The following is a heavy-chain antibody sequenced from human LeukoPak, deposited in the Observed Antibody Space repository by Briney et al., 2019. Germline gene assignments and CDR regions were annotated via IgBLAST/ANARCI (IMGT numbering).Heavy chain of an antibody. V-gene: IGHV1-69*02. CDR1: GGTFSSYT. J-gene: IGHJ3*02. D-gene: IGHD3-9*01. Sequence: ASVKVSCKASGGTFSSYTISWVRRAPGQGLEWMGRIIPILGIANYAQKFQGRVTITADKSTSTAYMELSSLRSEDTAVYYCARGGRYFDWLWAFDIWGQGTMVTVSS. CDR2: IIPILGIA. CDR3: ARGGRYFDWLWAFDI.